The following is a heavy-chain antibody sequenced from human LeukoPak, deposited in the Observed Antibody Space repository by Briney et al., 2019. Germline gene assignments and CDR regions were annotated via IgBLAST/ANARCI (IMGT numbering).Heavy chain of an antibody. Sequence: PGGSLRLSCAASGFTFNAYSMTWVRQTPGKGLECVAYISSGGFNIYYADSVKGRFTVSRDNARDSLYLQMNSLRAEDTALYYCARKVPLDYWGQGTLVTVSS. CDR1: GFTFNAYS. CDR3: ARKVPLDY. J-gene: IGHJ4*02. CDR2: ISSGGFNI. V-gene: IGHV3-48*01.